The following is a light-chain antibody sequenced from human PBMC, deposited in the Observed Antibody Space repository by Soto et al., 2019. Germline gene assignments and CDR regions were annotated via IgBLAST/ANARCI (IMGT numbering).Light chain of an antibody. CDR3: QQYNNWPSWT. V-gene: IGKV3-15*01. Sequence: DIVMTQSPATLSVSPGERATLSCRASQSVSSSLAWYQQKPGQAPRLLIYGASTRATGIPARFSGSGSGTEFTLTIRSLQSEDFAVYYCQQYNNWPSWTFGQGTKVEIK. CDR2: GAS. J-gene: IGKJ1*01. CDR1: QSVSSS.